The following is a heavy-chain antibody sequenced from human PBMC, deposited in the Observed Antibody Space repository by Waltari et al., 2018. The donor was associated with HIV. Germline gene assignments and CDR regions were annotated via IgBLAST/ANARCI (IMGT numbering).Heavy chain of an antibody. CDR3: ARNDPRDIVVVEEDWFDP. Sequence: QLQLQESGPGLVKPSETLSLTCTVSGGSISSSSYYWGWIRQPPGKGLEWIGSIYYSGSTYYNPSLKSRVTISVDTSKNQFSLKLSSVTAADTAVYYCARNDPRDIVVVEEDWFDPWGQGTLVTVSS. V-gene: IGHV4-39*07. CDR2: IYYSGST. D-gene: IGHD2-2*01. CDR1: GGSISSSSYY. J-gene: IGHJ5*02.